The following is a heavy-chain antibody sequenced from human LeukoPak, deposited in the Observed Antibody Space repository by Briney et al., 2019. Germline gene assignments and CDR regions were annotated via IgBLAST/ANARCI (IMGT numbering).Heavy chain of an antibody. CDR3: ARGRNYYDSSGYDY. D-gene: IGHD3-22*01. V-gene: IGHV1-18*01. Sequence: GASVKVSCKASGYTFTSYGISWVRQAPGQGLEWMGWISAYNGNTNYAQKLQGIVTMTTDTSTSTAYMELRSLRSDDTAVYYCARGRNYYDSSGYDYWGQGTLVTVSS. J-gene: IGHJ4*02. CDR1: GYTFTSYG. CDR2: ISAYNGNT.